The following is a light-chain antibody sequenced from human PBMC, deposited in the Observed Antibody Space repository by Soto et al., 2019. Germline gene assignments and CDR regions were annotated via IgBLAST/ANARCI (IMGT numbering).Light chain of an antibody. J-gene: IGKJ2*01. CDR3: QQYGSSPLYT. CDR1: QSVNSNY. V-gene: IGKV3-20*01. Sequence: EIVLTQSPGTLSLSPGERATLSCRASQSVNSNYVAWYQQKPGQAPRLLIYGASRRATGIPDRFRGSGYGTDFTLTISRLEPDDFAVYYCQQYGSSPLYTFGQGTKVDIK. CDR2: GAS.